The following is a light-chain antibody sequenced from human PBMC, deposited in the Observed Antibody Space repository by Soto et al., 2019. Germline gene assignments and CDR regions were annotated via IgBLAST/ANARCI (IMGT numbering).Light chain of an antibody. Sequence: EIVLTQSPGTLSLSPGERATLSCRASQSVSSGYLAWYQQKPGQAPRLLIYGASTRATGIPDRFSGSGSGTDFTLTISRLEPGDFAVYYCQQYSSSPSITFGQGTRLEIK. J-gene: IGKJ5*01. CDR3: QQYSSSPSIT. V-gene: IGKV3-20*01. CDR2: GAS. CDR1: QSVSSGY.